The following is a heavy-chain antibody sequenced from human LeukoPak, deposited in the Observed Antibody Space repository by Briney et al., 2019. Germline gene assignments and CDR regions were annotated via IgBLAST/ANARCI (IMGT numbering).Heavy chain of an antibody. CDR2: IRQDGSET. D-gene: IGHD3-10*01. Sequence: GGSLRLSCAASGFTFSTYWMSWVRQAPGKGLEWVANIRQDGSETYYVGSAKGRFTISRDNAKNSLYLQMNSLRAEDTAVYYRRGSGSYYNPSYGMDVWGQGTTVTVSS. CDR3: RGSGSYYNPSYGMDV. V-gene: IGHV3-7*03. CDR1: GFTFSTYW. J-gene: IGHJ6*02.